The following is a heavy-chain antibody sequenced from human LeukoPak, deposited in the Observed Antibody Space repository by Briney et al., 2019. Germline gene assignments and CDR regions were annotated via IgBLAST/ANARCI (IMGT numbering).Heavy chain of an antibody. V-gene: IGHV1-69*06. D-gene: IGHD2-2*01. CDR1: GGTFSSYA. CDR2: IIPIFGKA. J-gene: IGHJ6*04. CDR3: AAEDRSSSSCYEAYYYYYGMDV. Sequence: ASVTVSCMAPGGTFSSYAISWVRQAAGQGLEWMGGIIPIFGKANYAQKFQGRVTITADKSTSTAYMEVSSLRSEDTAVYYCAAEDRSSSSCYEAYYYYYGMDVWGKGTTVTVSS.